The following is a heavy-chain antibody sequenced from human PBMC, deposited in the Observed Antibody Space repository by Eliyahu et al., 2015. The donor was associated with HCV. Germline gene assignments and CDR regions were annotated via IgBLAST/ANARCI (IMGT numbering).Heavy chain of an antibody. CDR2: ISKRGTYI. J-gene: IGHJ4*02. CDR1: GFTFNSYS. V-gene: IGHV3-21*01. CDR3: ARDLGDSGDPGRLDF. D-gene: IGHD2-21*02. Sequence: EVQLVESGGGLVXSGGSLRLSCATSGFTFNSYSISWVRQAPGEGLEWVSFISKRGTYIYYSDSVKGRFTXSRDNAKRSLDLQMNSLTVDDTGIYYCARDLGDSGDPGRLDFWGQGVQVTVSA.